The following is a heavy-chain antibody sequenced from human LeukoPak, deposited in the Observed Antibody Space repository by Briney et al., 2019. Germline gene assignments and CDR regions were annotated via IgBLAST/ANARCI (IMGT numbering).Heavy chain of an antibody. J-gene: IGHJ4*02. Sequence: PSETLSLTCAVYGGSFIGYYWSWIRQPPGKGLEWIGEINHSGGANYNPSPKSRVTISADTSKSQFSLKLGSVTAADTAVYYCARVPLRFLEPFDYWGQGTPVTVSS. CDR3: ARVPLRFLEPFDY. CDR1: GGSFIGYY. CDR2: INHSGGA. D-gene: IGHD3-3*01. V-gene: IGHV4-34*01.